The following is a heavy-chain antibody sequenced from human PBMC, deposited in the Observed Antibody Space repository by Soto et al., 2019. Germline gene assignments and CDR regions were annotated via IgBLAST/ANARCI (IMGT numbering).Heavy chain of an antibody. D-gene: IGHD4-17*01. CDR2: INPSGDGT. J-gene: IGHJ6*02. CDR3: ARVALGYDYADV. Sequence: ASVKVSCKAFGYTFNAFYMHWVRQAPGQGLEWMGVINPSGDGTSYAQKFQGRVTMTRDTSTSTVYMALSSLRSEDTAVYYCARVALGYDYADVWGQGTTVTVSS. CDR1: GYTFNAFY. V-gene: IGHV1-46*02.